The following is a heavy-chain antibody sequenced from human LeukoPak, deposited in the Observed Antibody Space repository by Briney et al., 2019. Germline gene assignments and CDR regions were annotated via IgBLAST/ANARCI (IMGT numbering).Heavy chain of an antibody. CDR1: GYTFTGYY. V-gene: IGHV1-2*02. J-gene: IGHJ4*02. Sequence: ASVKVSCKASGYTFTGYYMHWVRQAPGQGLEWMGWINPNSGGTNYARKFQGRVTMTRDTSISTAYMELSRLRSDDTAVYYCARDLVGPTAAATFDYWGQGTLVTVSS. CDR2: INPNSGGT. CDR3: ARDLVGPTAAATFDY. D-gene: IGHD1-26*01.